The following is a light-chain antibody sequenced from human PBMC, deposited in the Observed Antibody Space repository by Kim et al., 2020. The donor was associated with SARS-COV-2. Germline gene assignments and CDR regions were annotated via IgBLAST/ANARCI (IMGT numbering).Light chain of an antibody. CDR3: NSRDSRGNHGV. Sequence: SSELTQDPAVSVALGQTVRITCQGDSLRTYYANWYQQKPGQAPVLVIYGTNNRPSGIPDRFSGSSSGNTGSLTITRAQAEDEADYYCNSRDSRGNHGVFG. V-gene: IGLV3-19*01. J-gene: IGLJ2*01. CDR2: GTN. CDR1: SLRTYY.